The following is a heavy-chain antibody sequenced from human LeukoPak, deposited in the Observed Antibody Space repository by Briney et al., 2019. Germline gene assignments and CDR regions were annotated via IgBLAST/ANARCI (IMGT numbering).Heavy chain of an antibody. V-gene: IGHV1-3*01. J-gene: IGHJ4*02. CDR2: INAGNGNT. D-gene: IGHD5-24*01. CDR3: AREIDRDDYNRFFDY. CDR1: GYTFTSYA. Sequence: ASVKVSCKASGYTFTSYAMHWVRQAPGQRLEWMGWINAGNGNTKYSQKFQGRVTITRDTSASTAYMEMRSLRSEDTAVYYCAREIDRDDYNRFFDYWGQGTLVTVSS.